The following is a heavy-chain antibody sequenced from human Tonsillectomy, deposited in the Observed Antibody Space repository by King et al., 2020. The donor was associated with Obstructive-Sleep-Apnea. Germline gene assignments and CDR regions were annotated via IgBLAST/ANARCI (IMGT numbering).Heavy chain of an antibody. Sequence: VQLVQSGAEVKKPGASVKVSCKASGYTFASYAIHWVRQAPGQRLEWMGWINADNGHTKYSQSFQGRVTITRDTSANTTYMELSSRRYADTAVYYCARDDPFISGTYFKAHIDYWGQGTLVSVSS. J-gene: IGHJ4*02. CDR3: ARDDPFISGTYFKAHIDY. V-gene: IGHV1-3*01. CDR1: GYTFASYA. D-gene: IGHD3-10*01. CDR2: INADNGHT.